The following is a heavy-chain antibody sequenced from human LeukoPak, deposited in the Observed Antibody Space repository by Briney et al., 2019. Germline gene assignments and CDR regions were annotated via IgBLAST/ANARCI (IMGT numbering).Heavy chain of an antibody. J-gene: IGHJ3*02. Sequence: GASVKVSCKASGYTFTNYGISWVRQAPGQGLEWMGWISTYNGHTKYAQKLQGSVTMTTDTSTTTAYLELRSLRSDDTAVFYCARDWYYDSSGYSLDAFDIWGQGTMVTVSS. V-gene: IGHV1-18*01. CDR2: ISTYNGHT. D-gene: IGHD3-22*01. CDR3: ARDWYYDSSGYSLDAFDI. CDR1: GYTFTNYG.